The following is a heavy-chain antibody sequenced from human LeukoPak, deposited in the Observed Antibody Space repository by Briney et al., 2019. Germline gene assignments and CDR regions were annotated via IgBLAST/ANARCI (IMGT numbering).Heavy chain of an antibody. CDR3: ARDAGSYSPLYYFDY. Sequence: PGGSLRLSCAASGFTFSSYAMHWVRQAPGKGLEWVAVISYDGSNKYYADSVKGRFTISRDNSKNTLYLQMNSPRAEDTAVYYCARDAGSYSPLYYFDYWGQGTLVTVSS. V-gene: IGHV3-30-3*01. CDR1: GFTFSSYA. D-gene: IGHD1-26*01. J-gene: IGHJ4*02. CDR2: ISYDGSNK.